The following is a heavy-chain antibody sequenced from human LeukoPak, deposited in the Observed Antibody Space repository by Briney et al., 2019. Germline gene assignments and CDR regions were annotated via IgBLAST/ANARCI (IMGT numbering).Heavy chain of an antibody. CDR1: GFTFSSSA. Sequence: ASVKVSCKASGFTFSSSAMQWVRQARGQRPEWIGWIVVGSGHTNYAQSFQERVTITRDMSTSTAYMELSSLRSEDTAVYYCAAAPKGYCSSNSCRGDYIDYWGQGTLVTVSS. CDR2: IVVGSGHT. CDR3: AAAPKGYCSSNSCRGDYIDY. J-gene: IGHJ4*02. V-gene: IGHV1-58*02. D-gene: IGHD2-2*01.